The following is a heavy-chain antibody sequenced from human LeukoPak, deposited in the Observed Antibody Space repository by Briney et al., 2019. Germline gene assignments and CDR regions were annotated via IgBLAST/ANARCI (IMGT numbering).Heavy chain of an antibody. CDR1: GFTFSSYA. CDR3: ARDAGPFPGGWFDP. D-gene: IGHD3-10*01. CDR2: ISYDGSNK. J-gene: IGHJ5*02. V-gene: IGHV3-30*04. Sequence: PGGSLRLSCAASGFTFSSYAMHWVRQAPGKGLEWVAVISYDGSNKYYADSVKGRFTISRDNSKNTLYLQMNSLRAEDTAVYYCARDAGPFPGGWFDPWGQGTLVTVSS.